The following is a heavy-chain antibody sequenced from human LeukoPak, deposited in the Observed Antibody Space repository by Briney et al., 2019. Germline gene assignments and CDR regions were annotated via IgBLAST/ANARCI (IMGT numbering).Heavy chain of an antibody. D-gene: IGHD3-22*01. J-gene: IGHJ3*02. CDR2: ISDDGSNK. Sequence: PGGSLRLSCAASGFTFSSYAMHWVRQAPGKGLEWVAVISDDGSNKYYADSVKGRVTMSRDNSKNTLYLQMNSLRAEDTAVYYCSRSPYYYDSSGLSFGALDIWGQGTMVTVSS. CDR1: GFTFSSYA. V-gene: IGHV3-30-3*01. CDR3: SRSPYYYDSSGLSFGALDI.